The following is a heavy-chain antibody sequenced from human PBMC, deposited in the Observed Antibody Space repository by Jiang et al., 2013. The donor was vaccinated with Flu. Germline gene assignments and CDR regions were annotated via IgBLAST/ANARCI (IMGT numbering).Heavy chain of an antibody. J-gene: IGHJ4*02. CDR1: PDWFSSYW. CDR2: IYPGDSDT. D-gene: IGHD2-8*02. CDR3: ARQGSSTEFLDD. Sequence: GAEVKKPGESLRISCKGSPDWFSSYWIAWVRQMPGKGLEWMGIIYPGDSDTRYSQSFQGQVTISADKSISTAYLQWSSLKASDTAIYYCARQGSSTEFLDDWGQGTLVTVSS. V-gene: IGHV5-51*01.